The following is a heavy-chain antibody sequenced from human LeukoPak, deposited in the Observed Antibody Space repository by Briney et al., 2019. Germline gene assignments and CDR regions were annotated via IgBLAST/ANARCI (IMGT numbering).Heavy chain of an antibody. CDR1: GFTFSSYA. D-gene: IGHD3-3*01. Sequence: GGSLRLSCAASGFTFSSYAMSWVRQAPGKGLEWVSAISGSGGSTYYADSVKGRFTISRDNSKNTLYLQMNSLRAEDTAVYYCAKVTSPSYYDFWSGFKYWGQGTLVTVSS. CDR3: AKVTSPSYYDFWSGFKY. V-gene: IGHV3-23*01. CDR2: ISGSGGST. J-gene: IGHJ4*02.